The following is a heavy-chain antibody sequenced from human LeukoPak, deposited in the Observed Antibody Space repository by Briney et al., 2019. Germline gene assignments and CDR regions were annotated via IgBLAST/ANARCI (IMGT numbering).Heavy chain of an antibody. CDR3: ARVNLGSEGDAFDI. V-gene: IGHV4-39*07. J-gene: IGHJ3*02. Sequence: TTSETLSLTCTVSGGSISSSSYYWGWIRQPPGKGLEWIGSIYHSGSTYYNPSLKSRVTISVDTSKNQFSLKLSSVTAADTAVNYCARVNLGSEGDAFDIWGQGTMVTVSS. CDR2: IYHSGST. CDR1: GGSISSSSYY. D-gene: IGHD1-1*01.